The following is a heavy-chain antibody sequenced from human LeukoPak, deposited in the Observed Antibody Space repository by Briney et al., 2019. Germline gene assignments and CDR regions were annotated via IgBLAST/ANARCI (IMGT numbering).Heavy chain of an antibody. D-gene: IGHD3-22*01. CDR3: ARLGAYYDSSVADY. Sequence: TSETLSLPCTVSGGSISSSSYYWGWIRQPPGKGLEWIGSIYYSGTTYYNPSLKSRVTISVDTSKNQFSLKLSSVTAADTAVYYCARLGAYYDSSVADYWGQGTLVTVSS. J-gene: IGHJ4*02. CDR2: IYYSGTT. CDR1: GGSISSSSYY. V-gene: IGHV4-39*01.